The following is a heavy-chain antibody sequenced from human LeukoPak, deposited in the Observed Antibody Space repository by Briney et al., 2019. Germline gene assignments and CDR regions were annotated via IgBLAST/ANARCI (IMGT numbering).Heavy chain of an antibody. D-gene: IGHD3-3*01. CDR2: IKQDGSEK. CDR1: GFTFSSYW. CDR3: AGAGDDFWSAYHFDY. J-gene: IGHJ4*02. V-gene: IGHV3-7*01. Sequence: GSLRLSCAASGFTFSSYWMNWVRQAPGKGLEWVANIKQDGSEKHYVDSVKGRFTISRDNAKNSVYLQMNSLRAEDTAVYYCAGAGDDFWSAYHFDYWGQGTTVTVSS.